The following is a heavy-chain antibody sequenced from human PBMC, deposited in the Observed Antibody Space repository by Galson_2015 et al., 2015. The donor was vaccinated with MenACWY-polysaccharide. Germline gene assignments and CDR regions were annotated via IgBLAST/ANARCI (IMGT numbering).Heavy chain of an antibody. Sequence: SVKVSCKASGYIFTNYGINWVRQAPGQGLEWMGWIGPSNGNTKYAQNFQGRVSMTTDTSTSTAYMEVESLRSDDTAIYYCARAGRTDFVVVGYGWGIDYWGRGALVTVSS. CDR1: GYIFTNYG. CDR2: IGPSNGNT. V-gene: IGHV1-18*01. J-gene: IGHJ4*02. CDR3: ARAGRTDFVVVGYGWGIDY. D-gene: IGHD2-2*01.